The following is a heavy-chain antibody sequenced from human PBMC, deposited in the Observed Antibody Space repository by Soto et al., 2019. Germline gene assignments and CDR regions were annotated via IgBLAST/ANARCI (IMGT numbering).Heavy chain of an antibody. CDR3: AHKRDVSRGFKS. CDR2: IYWDDDQ. CDR1: GFSFSINGVA. Sequence: QITLKESGPTLVKPTQTLTLTCTFSGFSFSINGVAVGWIRQPPGQALEWLALIYWDDDQRYNPSLKNRLTITKDTSRNQVVLTMTNKDPVDTATYYCAHKRDVSRGFKSWGQGTLVTVSS. V-gene: IGHV2-5*02. J-gene: IGHJ5*01.